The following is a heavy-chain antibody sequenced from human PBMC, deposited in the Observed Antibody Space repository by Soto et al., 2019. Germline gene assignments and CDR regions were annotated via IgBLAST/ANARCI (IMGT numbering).Heavy chain of an antibody. CDR1: GGSFSGYY. Sequence: SETLSLTCAVYGGSFSGYYWSWISQPPGKGLEWIGEINHSGSTNYNPSLKSRVTISVDTSKNQFSLKLSSVTAADTAVYYCARERWTTVTTNWFDPWGQGTLVTVSS. J-gene: IGHJ5*02. CDR2: INHSGST. D-gene: IGHD4-4*01. CDR3: ARERWTTVTTNWFDP. V-gene: IGHV4-34*01.